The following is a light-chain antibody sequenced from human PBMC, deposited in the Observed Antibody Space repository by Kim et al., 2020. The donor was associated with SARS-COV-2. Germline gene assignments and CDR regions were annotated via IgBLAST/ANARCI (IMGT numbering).Light chain of an antibody. CDR2: GAS. J-gene: IGKJ3*01. CDR1: QSVSSSY. Sequence: IVLTQSPGILSLSPGDRATLSCRASQSVSSSYLGWYQQKPGQAPRLLIYGASTRATGVPDRFNGSGSGTDFSLTISRLEPEDFAVYYCQQYGSSTTFGPGTKVDIK. V-gene: IGKV3-20*01. CDR3: QQYGSSTT.